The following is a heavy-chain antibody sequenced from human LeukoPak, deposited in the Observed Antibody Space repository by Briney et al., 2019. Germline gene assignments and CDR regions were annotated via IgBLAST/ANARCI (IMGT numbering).Heavy chain of an antibody. V-gene: IGHV3-30*04. Sequence: GGSLRLSCVASGFTFTDYAFNWVRQTPGKGMEWVAIISSDGNTQSYADPLKGRFTISRDNFRDTVFLELTTLRPEDTGLYYCVRDLTSGARFDFWGPGTLVTVSS. CDR3: VRDLTSGARFDF. CDR2: ISSDGNTQ. CDR1: GFTFTDYA. J-gene: IGHJ4*01. D-gene: IGHD3-9*01.